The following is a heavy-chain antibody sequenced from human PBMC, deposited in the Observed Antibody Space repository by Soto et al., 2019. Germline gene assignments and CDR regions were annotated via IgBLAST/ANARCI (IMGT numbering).Heavy chain of an antibody. CDR2: ISAYNGNT. J-gene: IGHJ6*02. Sequence: ASVKVSCKGTRYTFTSEGISWARQAPLQVLEWGGWISAYNGNTNYAQKLQGRVTMTTDTSTSTAYMELRSLRSDDTAVYYCARDGGLGGNPFFGTTTWYYGMDVWGQGPTVTVSS. CDR1: RYTFTSEG. D-gene: IGHD2-15*01. V-gene: IGHV1-18*01. CDR3: ARDGGLGGNPFFGTTTWYYGMDV.